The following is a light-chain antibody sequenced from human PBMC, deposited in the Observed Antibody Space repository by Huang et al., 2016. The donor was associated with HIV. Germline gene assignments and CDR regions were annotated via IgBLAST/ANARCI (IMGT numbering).Light chain of an antibody. CDR3: QQRSTLIT. CDR2: DAF. J-gene: IGKJ5*01. Sequence: DIVLTQSPDTLSLSPGQRASLSCRASHHIGSSLACYQNKPGQPPRLLIYDAFNSATDIAARFSGSGSGTDFTLTISSLKVEDFAFYYCQQRSTLITFGQGTRLE. CDR1: HHIGSS. V-gene: IGKV3-11*01.